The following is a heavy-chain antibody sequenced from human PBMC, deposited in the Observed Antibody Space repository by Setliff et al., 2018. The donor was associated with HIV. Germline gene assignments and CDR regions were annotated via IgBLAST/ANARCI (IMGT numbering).Heavy chain of an antibody. V-gene: IGHV3-48*01. J-gene: IGHJ6*03. CDR1: GFVFTDHS. CDR2: ISSTGTTV. Sequence: GGSLRLSCAASGFVFTDHSFHWVRQAPGEGLEWLSYISSTGTTVSYADSVRGRFIISRDSVRNELYLQMNSLRVEDTAVHYCARVGIKGGSDFWSGYRRPYYMDVWGKGTTVTVSS. D-gene: IGHD3-3*01. CDR3: ARVGIKGGSDFWSGYRRPYYMDV.